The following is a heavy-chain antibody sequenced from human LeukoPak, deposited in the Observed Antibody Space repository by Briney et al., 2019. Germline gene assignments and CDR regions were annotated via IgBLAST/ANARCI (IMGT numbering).Heavy chain of an antibody. V-gene: IGHV3-33*06. J-gene: IGHJ5*02. CDR1: GFTFSSYG. Sequence: PGGSLRLSCAASGFTFSSYGMHWVRQAPGKGLEWVAVIWYDGSNKYYADSVKGRFTISRDNSKNTLYLQMNSLRAEDTAIYYCAKEASLDFWSGQQILFDPWGQGTLVTVSS. D-gene: IGHD3-3*01. CDR3: AKEASLDFWSGQQILFDP. CDR2: IWYDGSNK.